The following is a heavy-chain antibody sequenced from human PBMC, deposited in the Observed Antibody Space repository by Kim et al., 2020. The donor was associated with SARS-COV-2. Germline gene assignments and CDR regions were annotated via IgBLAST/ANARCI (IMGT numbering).Heavy chain of an antibody. V-gene: IGHV3-33*01. J-gene: IGHJ4*02. CDR2: IWHDGSRK. CDR1: GFSFSNYG. Sequence: GGSLRLSCEASGFSFSNYGMHWVRQAPGKGLEWVAVIWHDGSRKFYAESVKGRFTISRDNSKNTLDLQMNSLRAEDTAVYYCTRDISSWYFDYWGQGTLVTVSS. CDR3: TRDISSWYFDY. D-gene: IGHD6-13*01.